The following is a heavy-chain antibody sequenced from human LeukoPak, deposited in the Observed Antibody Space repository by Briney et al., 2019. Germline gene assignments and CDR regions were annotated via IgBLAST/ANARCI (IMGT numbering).Heavy chain of an antibody. CDR2: IYTSGST. CDR3: ARERIAAAGTLDY. Sequence: SETLSLTCTVSGGSISCGSYYWSWIRQPAGKGLEWIGRIYTSGSTNYNPSLKSRVTISVDTSKNQFSLKLSSVTAADTAVYYCARERIAAAGTLDYWGQGTLVTVSS. V-gene: IGHV4-61*02. D-gene: IGHD6-13*01. J-gene: IGHJ4*02. CDR1: GGSISCGSYY.